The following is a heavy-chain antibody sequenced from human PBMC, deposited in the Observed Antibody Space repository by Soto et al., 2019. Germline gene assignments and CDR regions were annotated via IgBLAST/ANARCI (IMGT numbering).Heavy chain of an antibody. J-gene: IGHJ4*02. D-gene: IGHD6-13*01. Sequence: QVQLVQSGAEVKKPGSSVKVSCKASGGTFSSYTISWVRQAPGQGLEWMGRIIPILGIANYAQKFQGRVTITADKSTSTAYMELSSLRSEDTAVYYCASCSSRGKFDYWGQGTLVTVSS. V-gene: IGHV1-69*02. CDR2: IIPILGIA. CDR1: GGTFSSYT. CDR3: ASCSSRGKFDY.